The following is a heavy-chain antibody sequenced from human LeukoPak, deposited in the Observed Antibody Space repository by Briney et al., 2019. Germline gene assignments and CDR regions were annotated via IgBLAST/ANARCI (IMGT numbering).Heavy chain of an antibody. Sequence: GGSLRLSCAASGFTFSSDAMSWVRQAPGKGLEWVSAISGSGGSTYYADSVKGRFTISRDNSKNTLYLQMNSLRAEDTAVYYCAKDLEQWLVLGLFDYWGQGTLVTVSS. CDR2: ISGSGGST. CDR3: AKDLEQWLVLGLFDY. CDR1: GFTFSSDA. V-gene: IGHV3-23*01. D-gene: IGHD6-19*01. J-gene: IGHJ4*02.